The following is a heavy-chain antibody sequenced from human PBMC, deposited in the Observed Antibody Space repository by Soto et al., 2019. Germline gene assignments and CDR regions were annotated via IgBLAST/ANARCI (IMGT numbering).Heavy chain of an antibody. J-gene: IGHJ5*02. V-gene: IGHV3-21*01. Sequence: GSLRLSCAASGFTFRSFTMNWVRQAPGKGLEWVSTISSNSAYIYYTDALRGRFTISRDNAKNSLHLQMNSLRAEDTAVYYCTRDASRDSSARGWFDPWGPGTLGT. CDR2: ISSNSAYI. CDR3: TRDASRDSSARGWFDP. CDR1: GFTFRSFT. D-gene: IGHD6-13*01.